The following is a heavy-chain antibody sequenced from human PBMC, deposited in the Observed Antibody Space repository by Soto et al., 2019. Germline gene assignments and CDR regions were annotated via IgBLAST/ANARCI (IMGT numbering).Heavy chain of an antibody. CDR3: AKIQMFYGVSKLGGWVDS. CDR2: VSGSVSTT. V-gene: IGHV3-23*01. D-gene: IGHD6-6*01. Sequence: PGGSLRLSCAASGFTFSSYAMSWVRQAAGKGLEWVSSVSGSVSTTYYADSVKGRFTISRDNSKNTLYLQMNSLRAEDTAVYYCAKIQMFYGVSKLGGWVDSWGQGTLVTVS. J-gene: IGHJ4*02. CDR1: GFTFSSYA.